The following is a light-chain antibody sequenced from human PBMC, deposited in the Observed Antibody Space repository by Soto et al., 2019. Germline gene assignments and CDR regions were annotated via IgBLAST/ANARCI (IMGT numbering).Light chain of an antibody. CDR3: SSYAGSNNWV. J-gene: IGLJ3*02. Sequence: QSSLTQPPSASGSPGQSVTISCTGTSSDVGNYNYVSWYQLYPGKAPKLMIYDVHKRPSGVPDRFSGSKSGNTASLTVSGLQADDEADYYCSSYAGSNNWVFGGGTKVTVL. V-gene: IGLV2-8*01. CDR2: DVH. CDR1: SSDVGNYNY.